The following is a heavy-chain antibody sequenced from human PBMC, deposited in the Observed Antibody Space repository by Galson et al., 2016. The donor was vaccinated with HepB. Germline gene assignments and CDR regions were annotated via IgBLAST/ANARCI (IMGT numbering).Heavy chain of an antibody. Sequence: SVKVSCKASGYTFTSYPLHWVRQAPGQRLECMGWITSGNGNIRYTEQLQGRVTITRDTSASTAYMELSSLRSEDTAVYYCARGKGFLSYYGMDVWGQGTTVIVS. CDR1: GYTFTSYP. D-gene: IGHD2/OR15-2a*01. CDR2: ITSGNGNI. V-gene: IGHV1-3*04. CDR3: ARGKGFLSYYGMDV. J-gene: IGHJ6*02.